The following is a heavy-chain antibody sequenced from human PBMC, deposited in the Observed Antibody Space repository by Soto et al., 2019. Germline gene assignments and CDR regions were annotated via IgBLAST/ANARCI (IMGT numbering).Heavy chain of an antibody. Sequence: QAQLVESGGGVVQPGRSLRLSCAASGFAFSSYGMHWVRQAPGTGLEWVAVISYDGSLQHYADSVKGRFTISRDNTKNMVLLQMSSLRAEDTAGNYGVSERGDGHASVPYFWGQGTLVSVSS. CDR3: VSERGDGHASVPYF. V-gene: IGHV3-30*03. J-gene: IGHJ4*02. CDR1: GFAFSSYG. D-gene: IGHD3-16*01. CDR2: ISYDGSLQ.